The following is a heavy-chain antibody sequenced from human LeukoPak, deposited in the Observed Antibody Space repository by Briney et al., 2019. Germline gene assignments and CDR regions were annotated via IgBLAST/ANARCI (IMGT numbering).Heavy chain of an antibody. CDR2: IKEDASEK. CDR1: GFTFSSHW. Sequence: GGSLRLSCAASGFTFSSHWMTWVRQAPGKGLEWVANIKEDASEKYYVDSVKGPFTISRDNAKNSVYLQMNSLRAEDTAVYYCASRRDLSGYWGQGTLVTVSS. D-gene: IGHD2-21*02. V-gene: IGHV3-7*01. CDR3: ASRRDLSGY. J-gene: IGHJ4*02.